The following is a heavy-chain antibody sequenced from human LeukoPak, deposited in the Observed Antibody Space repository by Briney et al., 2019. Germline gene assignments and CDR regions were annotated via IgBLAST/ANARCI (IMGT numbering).Heavy chain of an antibody. CDR1: GYSFTSYW. V-gene: IGHV5-10-1*01. CDR3: ARRRSERAFDP. J-gene: IGHJ5*02. Sequence: THGESLRISCKGSGYSFTSYWITWVRLMPGEGLEWMGTIDPGDSYTNYSPSFQGHVTISVDRSITTAYLQWSSLKASDTAMYYCARRRSERAFDPWGQGTLVTVSS. CDR2: IDPGDSYT.